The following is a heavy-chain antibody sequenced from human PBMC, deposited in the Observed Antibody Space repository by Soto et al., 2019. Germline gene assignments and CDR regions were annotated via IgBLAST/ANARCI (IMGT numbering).Heavy chain of an antibody. V-gene: IGHV3-9*01. D-gene: IGHD3-10*01. CDR3: AKGITMVRGVINTRYYYYMDV. CDR2: ISWNSGSI. Sequence: GGSLRLSCAASGFTFSSYPMHWFRQAPGKGLEWVSGISWNSGSIGYADSVKGRFTISRDNAKNSLYLQMNSLRAEDTALYYCAKGITMVRGVINTRYYYYMDVWGKGTTVTVSS. J-gene: IGHJ6*03. CDR1: GFTFSSYP.